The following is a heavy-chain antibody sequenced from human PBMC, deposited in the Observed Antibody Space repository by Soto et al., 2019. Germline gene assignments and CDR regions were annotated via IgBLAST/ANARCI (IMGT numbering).Heavy chain of an antibody. D-gene: IGHD4-17*01. J-gene: IGHJ3*02. CDR3: AKDFRPGDRKSDAFEI. Sequence: PGGSLRLSCAAPGFPFCSYWVSWVPQAPGEGLEWVANIKQDGSEKYYVDSVKGRFTISRDNSKNTLYLQMNSLRAEDTAVYYCAKDFRPGDRKSDAFEIWGQGTMVTVSS. CDR1: GFPFCSYW. V-gene: IGHV3-7*03. CDR2: IKQDGSEK.